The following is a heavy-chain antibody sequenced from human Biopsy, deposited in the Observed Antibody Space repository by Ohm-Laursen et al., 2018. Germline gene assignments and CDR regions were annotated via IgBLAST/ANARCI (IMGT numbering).Heavy chain of an antibody. Sequence: SLRLSCTASGITFNSDWMSWVRRAPGKGLEWAAIIREHGNEEFYVDSVKGRFTISGDNARNSVYLQMNSLRAEDTAIYYCARGNGPSAWGQGTLVTVSS. V-gene: IGHV3-7*04. CDR2: IREHGNEE. CDR3: ARGNGPSA. CDR1: GITFNSDW. J-gene: IGHJ5*02. D-gene: IGHD4-11*01.